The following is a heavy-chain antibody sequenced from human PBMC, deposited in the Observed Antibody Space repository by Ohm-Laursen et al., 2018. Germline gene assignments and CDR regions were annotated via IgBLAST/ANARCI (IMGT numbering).Heavy chain of an antibody. CDR3: AKTRYFSRGSCDFDY. J-gene: IGHJ4*02. Sequence: SLRLSCAASGFTFSSYAMSWVRQAPEKGLEWVSGLSRSGHDTYYTDSVKGRFTISRDNSKNTLYLQMNGLRAEDTAVYYCAKTRYFSRGSCDFDYWGQGTLVTVSS. CDR1: GFTFSSYA. V-gene: IGHV3-23*01. CDR2: LSRSGHDT. D-gene: IGHD2-15*01.